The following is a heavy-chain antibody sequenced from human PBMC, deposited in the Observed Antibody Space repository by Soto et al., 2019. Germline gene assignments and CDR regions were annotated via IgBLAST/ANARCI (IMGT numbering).Heavy chain of an antibody. CDR1: GGTVSGYY. Sequence: SETLSLTCSVSGGTVSGYYWTWIRQPAGKGLEWIGRIYSSGNTKYNPSLQSRVTMSLDTSNNQFSLRLTSVTAADTAVYYCARGQRFSDWFDPWGQGTLVTVSS. D-gene: IGHD3-3*01. V-gene: IGHV4-4*07. CDR3: ARGQRFSDWFDP. J-gene: IGHJ5*02. CDR2: IYSSGNT.